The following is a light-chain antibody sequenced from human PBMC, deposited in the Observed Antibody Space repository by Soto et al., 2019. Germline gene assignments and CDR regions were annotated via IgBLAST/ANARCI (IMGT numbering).Light chain of an antibody. V-gene: IGKV1-9*01. CDR1: QGISSS. Sequence: DIQLTQSPSFLSASVGDRVSITCRASQGISSSLAWYQQKAGKAPQLLIYAASTLQSGVPSRFTGSGSGTEFTLTISSLQPEDFAAYYCQQVNNYPFTFGPGTTVDIK. CDR2: AAS. J-gene: IGKJ3*01. CDR3: QQVNNYPFT.